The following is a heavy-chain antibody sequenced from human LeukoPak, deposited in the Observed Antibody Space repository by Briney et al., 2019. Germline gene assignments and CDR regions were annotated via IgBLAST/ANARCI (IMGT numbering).Heavy chain of an antibody. D-gene: IGHD5-18*01. CDR1: GCTFSSYS. J-gene: IGHJ4*02. Sequence: PGGSLRLSCAASGCTFSSYSMNWVRQAPGKGLEWISSISSTLSYIYYADSLKGRFTISRDNAKNSLYLQMNSLRAEDTAVYYCARVSDTSGYSYGSIDCWGQGTLVTVSS. V-gene: IGHV3-21*01. CDR3: ARVSDTSGYSYGSIDC. CDR2: ISSTLSYI.